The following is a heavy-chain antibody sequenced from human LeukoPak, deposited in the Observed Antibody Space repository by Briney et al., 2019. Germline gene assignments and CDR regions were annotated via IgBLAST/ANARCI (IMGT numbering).Heavy chain of an antibody. CDR2: IYDSGST. V-gene: IGHV4-61*01. J-gene: IGHJ4*02. CDR1: GGSVSSGRYY. CDR3: ARGYCGGGTCYRTFFDY. D-gene: IGHD2-15*01. Sequence: SETLSLTCTVSGGSVSSGRYYWSWIRQPPGKGLEWIGYIYDSGSTNYNSSLKSRVTMSLDTSNNQISLKLSSATAADTAVYYCARGYCGGGTCYRTFFDYWGQGTLVTVSS.